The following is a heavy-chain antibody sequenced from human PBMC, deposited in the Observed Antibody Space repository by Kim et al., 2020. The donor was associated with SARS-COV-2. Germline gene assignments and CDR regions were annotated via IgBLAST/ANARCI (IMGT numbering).Heavy chain of an antibody. D-gene: IGHD3-10*01. CDR2: ISFDGSNK. Sequence: GGSLRLSCAASGFTFSNYGIHWVRQAPGKGLEWVAVISFDGSNKFYADAVKGRFTISRDNSKTTLFLQMNSLRAEDTALYYWAIDSYVSGTYYIHTYYYSRVVWSRGAAVTVSS. CDR3: AIDSYVSGTYYIHTYYYSRVV. V-gene: IGHV3-30*03. J-gene: IGHJ6*02. CDR1: GFTFSNYG.